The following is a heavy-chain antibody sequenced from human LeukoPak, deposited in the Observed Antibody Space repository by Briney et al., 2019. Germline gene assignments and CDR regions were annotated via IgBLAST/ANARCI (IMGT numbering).Heavy chain of an antibody. J-gene: IGHJ6*02. CDR2: IYYSGST. CDR3: ASQGYSSSWPYYYYGMDV. D-gene: IGHD6-13*01. V-gene: IGHV4-30-4*01. Sequence: SETLSLTCTVSGGSISSGDYSWSWIRQPPGKGLEWIGYIYYSGSTYYNPSLKSRVTISVDTSKNQFSLKLSSVTAADTAVYYCASQGYSSSWPYYYYGMDVWGQGTTVTVSS. CDR1: GGSISSGDYS.